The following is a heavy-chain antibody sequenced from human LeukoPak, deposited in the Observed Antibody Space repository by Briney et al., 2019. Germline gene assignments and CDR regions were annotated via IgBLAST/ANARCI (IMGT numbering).Heavy chain of an antibody. D-gene: IGHD3-22*01. V-gene: IGHV4-59*08. CDR1: GASISNYY. CDR3: ARLVYDSRGYYFDY. Sequence: PSETLSLTCTVSGASISNYYWSWIRQPPGKGLEWIGYIRYSGSANYNPSLRSRVTTSIDTSKNQFFLKLSSVTAADTAVYHCARLVYDSRGYYFDYWGQGTLVIVSS. J-gene: IGHJ4*02. CDR2: IRYSGSA.